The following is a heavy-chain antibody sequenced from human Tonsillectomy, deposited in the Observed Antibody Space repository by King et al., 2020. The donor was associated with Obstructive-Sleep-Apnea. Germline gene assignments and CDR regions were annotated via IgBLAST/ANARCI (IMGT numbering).Heavy chain of an antibody. D-gene: IGHD6-19*01. CDR2: ISSSSSYT. V-gene: IGHV3-11*06. Sequence: VQLVQSGGGLVKPGGSLRLSSAASGFTFSDYYMSWIRQAPGKGLEWVSYISSSSSYTNYADSVKGRFTISRDNAKNSLYLQMNSLRAEDTAVYYCARVGSSGWPWYFDLWGRGTLVTVSS. CDR1: GFTFSDYY. CDR3: ARVGSSGWPWYFDL. J-gene: IGHJ2*01.